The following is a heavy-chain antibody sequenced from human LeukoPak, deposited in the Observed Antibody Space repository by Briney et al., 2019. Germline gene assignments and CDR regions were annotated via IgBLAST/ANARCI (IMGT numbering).Heavy chain of an antibody. J-gene: IGHJ4*02. D-gene: IGHD3-10*01. CDR3: ARVYGSGSYFAVDY. V-gene: IGHV1-18*01. CDR2: ISAYNGNT. Sequence: ASVKVSCKASGYTFTSYGISWVRQAPGQGLEWMGWISAYNGNTNYAQKLQGRVTMTTDTSTSTGYMELRSLRSDDTAVYYCARVYGSGSYFAVDYWGQGTLVTVSS. CDR1: GYTFTSYG.